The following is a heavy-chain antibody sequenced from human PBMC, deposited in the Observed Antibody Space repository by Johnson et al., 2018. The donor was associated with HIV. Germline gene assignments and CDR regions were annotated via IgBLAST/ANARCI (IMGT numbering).Heavy chain of an antibody. CDR1: GFNLDDYG. CDR2: IKQDGSDK. D-gene: IGHD1-26*01. CDR3: ARSPRGWDLLGAFDI. V-gene: IGHV3-7*01. J-gene: IGHJ3*02. Sequence: VQLVESGGTVVRPGGSLRLSCAASGFNLDDYGMSWVHQAPGKGLEWVANIKQDGSDKYYVDSVRGRFTISRDNAKNSLYLHMNSLRAEDTAVYYCARSPRGWDLLGAFDIWGQGTLITVSP.